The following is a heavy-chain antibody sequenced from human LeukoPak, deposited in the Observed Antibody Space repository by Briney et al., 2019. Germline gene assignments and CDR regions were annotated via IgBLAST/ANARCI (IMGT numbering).Heavy chain of an antibody. Sequence: PSETLSLTCTVSGGSISSYYWSWIRQPPGKGLEWIGYIYYSGSTNYNPSLKSRVTISVDTSKNQFSPKLSSVTAADTAVYYCARDIPGYSFRRWFDPWGQGTLVTVSS. J-gene: IGHJ5*02. D-gene: IGHD3-9*01. CDR1: GGSISSYY. CDR3: ARDIPGYSFRRWFDP. V-gene: IGHV4-59*01. CDR2: IYYSGST.